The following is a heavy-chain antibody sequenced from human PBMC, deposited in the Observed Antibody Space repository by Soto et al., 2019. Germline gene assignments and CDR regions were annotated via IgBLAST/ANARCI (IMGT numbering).Heavy chain of an antibody. CDR2: ISDSGGST. J-gene: IGHJ4*02. CDR3: AKDRKVRGIDY. Sequence: EVQLLESGGGLVQPGGSLRLSCAASGFTFSGYAMSWVRQTPEKGLEWVSTISDSGGSTYFADSVKGRLTISRDNSKNTLYLEMNSLRAEDTAIYYCAKDRKVRGIDYWGQGTLVTVSS. CDR1: GFTFSGYA. D-gene: IGHD3-10*01. V-gene: IGHV3-23*01.